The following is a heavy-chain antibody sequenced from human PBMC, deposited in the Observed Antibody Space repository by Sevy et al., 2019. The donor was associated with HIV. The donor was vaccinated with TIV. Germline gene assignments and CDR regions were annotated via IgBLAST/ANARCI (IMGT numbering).Heavy chain of an antibody. V-gene: IGHV1-18*04. Sequence: ASVKVSCRVSGYKFRSYGISWVRQAPGQGLEWMGWISPYSGDTDFAQKFKDRVSMTSDTSTSTAYMELRSLRSDDTAVYYCARDQKGTSSWTNYYYGMDVWGQGTTVTVSS. CDR3: ARDQKGTSSWTNYYYGMDV. CDR1: GYKFRSYG. D-gene: IGHD6-13*01. CDR2: ISPYSGDT. J-gene: IGHJ6*02.